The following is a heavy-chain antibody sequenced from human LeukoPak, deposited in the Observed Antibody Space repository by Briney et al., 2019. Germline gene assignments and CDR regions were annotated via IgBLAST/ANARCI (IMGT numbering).Heavy chain of an antibody. Sequence: PSETLSLTCTVSGYSLTSGYYWGWIRQPPGKGLEWIASIFHSGSTFYNPSVKSRVTISVDTSKNQFSLKLTSVTAADTAVYYCARSKGYGSGTYYDYWGQGTLVTVSS. CDR3: ARSKGYGSGTYYDY. J-gene: IGHJ4*02. D-gene: IGHD3-10*01. CDR2: IFHSGST. V-gene: IGHV4-38-2*02. CDR1: GYSLTSGYY.